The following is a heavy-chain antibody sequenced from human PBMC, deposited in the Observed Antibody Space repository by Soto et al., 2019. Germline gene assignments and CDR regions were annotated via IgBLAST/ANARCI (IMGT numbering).Heavy chain of an antibody. Sequence: GGSLRLSCAASGVTFSSYLMSWVRQAPGKGLEWVANIKQDGSEKYYVDSVKGRFTISRDNAKNSLYLQMNSLRAEDTAVYYCARGPYSSSYNYNYYYGMDVWGQGTTVTVSS. CDR3: ARGPYSSSYNYNYYYGMDV. J-gene: IGHJ6*02. V-gene: IGHV3-7*01. CDR2: IKQDGSEK. D-gene: IGHD6-6*01. CDR1: GVTFSSYL.